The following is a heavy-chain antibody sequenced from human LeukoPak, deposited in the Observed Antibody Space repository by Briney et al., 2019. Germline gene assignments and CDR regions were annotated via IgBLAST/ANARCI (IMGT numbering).Heavy chain of an antibody. CDR1: GYSFTNYW. V-gene: IGHV5-51*01. Sequence: GESLKISCKGSGYSFTNYWIGWVCQMPGKGLEWMGIIFPGDSDTRYSPSFQGQVTISADKSISTAYLQWSSLKASDTAMYYCARQLGITMVRGVITPFDYWGQGTLVTVSS. D-gene: IGHD3-10*01. J-gene: IGHJ4*02. CDR3: ARQLGITMVRGVITPFDY. CDR2: IFPGDSDT.